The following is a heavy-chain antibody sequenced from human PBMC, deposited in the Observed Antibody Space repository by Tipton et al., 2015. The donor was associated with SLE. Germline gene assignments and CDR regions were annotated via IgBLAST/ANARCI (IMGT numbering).Heavy chain of an antibody. CDR3: ARHEYSSSWYPWDY. D-gene: IGHD6-13*01. Sequence: GLVKPSETLSLTCTVSGGSINSHFWSWIRQPPGKGLEWLGYIYYSGSTYYNPSLKSRVTISVDTSKNQFSLKLSSVTAADTAMYYCARHEYSSSWYPWDYWGQGTLVTVSS. CDR1: GGSINSHF. CDR2: IYYSGST. J-gene: IGHJ4*02. V-gene: IGHV4-59*11.